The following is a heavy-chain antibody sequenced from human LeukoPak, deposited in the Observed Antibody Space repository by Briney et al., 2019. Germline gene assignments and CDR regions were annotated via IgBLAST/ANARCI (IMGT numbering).Heavy chain of an antibody. CDR1: GFTFSSYA. Sequence: GGSLRLSCAASGFTFSSYAMSWVRQAPGKGLEWVSSISGSDGSTYYADSVKGRFTISRDNSKNTLYLQMNSLRAEDTAVYYCARAGNTRFDYWGQGTLVTVSS. D-gene: IGHD2/OR15-2a*01. V-gene: IGHV3-23*01. CDR2: ISGSDGST. J-gene: IGHJ4*02. CDR3: ARAGNTRFDY.